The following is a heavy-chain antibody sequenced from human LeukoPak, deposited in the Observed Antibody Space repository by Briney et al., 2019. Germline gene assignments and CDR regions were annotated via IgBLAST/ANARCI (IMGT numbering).Heavy chain of an antibody. Sequence: PSETLSLTCAVYGGSFSGYYWSWIRQPPGKGLEWIGEINHSGSTNYNPSLKSRVTISVDTSKNQFSLKLSSVTAADTAVYYCASSVRGYFDLWGRGTLVTVSS. CDR2: INHSGST. V-gene: IGHV4-34*01. CDR3: ASSVRGYFDL. CDR1: GGSFSGYY. D-gene: IGHD3-10*01. J-gene: IGHJ2*01.